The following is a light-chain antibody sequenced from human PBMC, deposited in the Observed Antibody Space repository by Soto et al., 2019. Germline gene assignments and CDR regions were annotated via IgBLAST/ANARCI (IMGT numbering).Light chain of an antibody. CDR2: EVS. CDR1: ISDIDGYNY. V-gene: IGLV2-14*01. Sequence: QSVLTQPASVSGSPGQSITISCTGTISDIDGYNYVSWYQQHPGKAPKLIISEVSNRPSGVSNRFSGSKSGNTASLTISGLQDEDEADYYCSSYTSSSTQVFGTGTKLTVL. J-gene: IGLJ1*01. CDR3: SSYTSSSTQV.